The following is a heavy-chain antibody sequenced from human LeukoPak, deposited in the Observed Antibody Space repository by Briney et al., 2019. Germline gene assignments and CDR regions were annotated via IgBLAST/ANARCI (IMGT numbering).Heavy chain of an antibody. CDR1: GFTFSAYA. CDR3: ARGPGPIAGAKNPFDI. CDR2: ISYDGSNK. D-gene: IGHD1-26*01. Sequence: PGGSLRLSCAASGFTFSAYAMHWVRRAPGKGLEWVAVISYDGSNKHYADSVKGRFTISGDKSKDTLYLQMKSLRPEDTAVYYCARGPGPIAGAKNPFDIWGQGTMVTVSS. V-gene: IGHV3-30*01. J-gene: IGHJ3*02.